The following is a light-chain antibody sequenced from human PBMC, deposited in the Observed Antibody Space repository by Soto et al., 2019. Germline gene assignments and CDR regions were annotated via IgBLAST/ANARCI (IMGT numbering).Light chain of an antibody. CDR1: QSVSRN. CDR2: GAS. Sequence: EIVMTQSPATLSVSPGERATLSCRVSQSVSRNLAWYQQKPGQSPRVLIYGASTRASGIPARFSGTGSGTEFTLTISNLQSEDFVVYYCRQYNNWPLTFGRGTKVEIK. CDR3: RQYNNWPLT. J-gene: IGKJ1*01. V-gene: IGKV3-15*01.